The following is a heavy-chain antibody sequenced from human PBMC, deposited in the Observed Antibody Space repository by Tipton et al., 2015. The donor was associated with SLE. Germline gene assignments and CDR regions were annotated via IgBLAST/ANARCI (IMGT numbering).Heavy chain of an antibody. CDR3: AKGRPYFDL. Sequence: SLRLSCAASGFTFSSYGMHWVRQAPGKGLEWVAVVSYDGSNRYYADSVKGRFIVSRDNSKNTLYLQMNSLRAEDTAVYYCAKGRPYFDLWGRGTLVTVSS. CDR1: GFTFSSYG. V-gene: IGHV3-30*18. CDR2: VSYDGSNR. J-gene: IGHJ2*01.